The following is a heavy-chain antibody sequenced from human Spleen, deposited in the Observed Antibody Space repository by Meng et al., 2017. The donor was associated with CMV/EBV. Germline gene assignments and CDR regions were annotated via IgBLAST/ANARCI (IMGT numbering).Heavy chain of an antibody. Sequence: GGSLRLSCVASGFTFTTYSMNWVRQAPGKGLEWVSSISSSSSYIYYADSVKGRFTISRDNAENSLYLQMSSLRAEDTAVYYCARAQVYYFDSWGQGTLVTVSS. CDR1: GFTFTTYS. V-gene: IGHV3-21*01. J-gene: IGHJ4*02. CDR3: ARAQVYYFDS. D-gene: IGHD3-16*01. CDR2: ISSSSSYI.